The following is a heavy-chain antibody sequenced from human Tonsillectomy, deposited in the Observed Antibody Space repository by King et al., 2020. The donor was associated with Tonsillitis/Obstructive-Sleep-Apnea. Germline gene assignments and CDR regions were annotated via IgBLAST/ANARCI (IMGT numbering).Heavy chain of an antibody. CDR3: ARDIATFDS. Sequence: VQLVESGGGVAQPGRSLRLSCAASGFTFSSYGMHWVRQAPGKGLEWVAAIWYDGGKKYYVDSVKGRFTISRDDSKSTLYLQMNSLRDDDTARYYCARDIATFDSWGRGTLVTVSA. J-gene: IGHJ4*02. D-gene: IGHD1-26*01. CDR1: GFTFSSYG. V-gene: IGHV3-33*01. CDR2: IWYDGGKK.